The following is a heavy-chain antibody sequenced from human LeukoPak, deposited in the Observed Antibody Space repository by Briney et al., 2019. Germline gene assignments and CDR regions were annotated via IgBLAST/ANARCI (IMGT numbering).Heavy chain of an antibody. CDR3: ARDLYSSSWYEGNFDY. D-gene: IGHD6-13*01. Sequence: GGSLRLSCEGSGFTFSTSWMSWVRQAPGKGLEWVANIKQDGSEKYYVDSVKGRFTISRDNAKNSLYLQMNSLRAEDTAVYYCARDLYSSSWYEGNFDYWGQGTLVTVSS. J-gene: IGHJ4*02. CDR2: IKQDGSEK. V-gene: IGHV3-7*01. CDR1: GFTFSTSW.